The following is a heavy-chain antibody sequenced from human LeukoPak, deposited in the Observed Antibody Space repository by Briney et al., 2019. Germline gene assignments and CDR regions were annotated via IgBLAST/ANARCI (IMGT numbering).Heavy chain of an antibody. CDR3: AREYYYDSSGYYYDWFDP. Sequence: SETLSLTCTVSGGSISSGSYYWSWIRQPAGKGPEWIGRIYTSGSTNYNPSLKSRVTISVDTSKNQFSLKLSSVTAADTAVYYCAREYYYDSSGYYYDWFDPWGQGTLVTVSS. D-gene: IGHD3-22*01. CDR1: GGSISSGSYY. V-gene: IGHV4-61*02. CDR2: IYTSGST. J-gene: IGHJ5*02.